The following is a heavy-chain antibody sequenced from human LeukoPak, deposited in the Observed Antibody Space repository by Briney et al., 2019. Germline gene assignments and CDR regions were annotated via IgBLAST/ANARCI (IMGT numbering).Heavy chain of an antibody. V-gene: IGHV4-4*07. D-gene: IGHD3-3*01. CDR3: AMDSRPGPAYDFWSGYYRTPDTYYYYYMDV. CDR2: IYTSGST. Sequence: PSETLSLTCTVSGGSISSYYWSWIRQPAGKGLEWIGRIYTSGSTNYNPSLKSRVTMSVDTSKNQFSLKLSSVTAADTAVYYCAMDSRPGPAYDFWSGYYRTPDTYYYYYMDVWGKGTTVTVSS. J-gene: IGHJ6*03. CDR1: GGSISSYY.